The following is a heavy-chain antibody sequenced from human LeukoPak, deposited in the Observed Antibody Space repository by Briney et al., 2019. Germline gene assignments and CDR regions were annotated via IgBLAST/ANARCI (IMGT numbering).Heavy chain of an antibody. CDR1: GYTFTDYY. Sequence: ASVKVSCKASGYTFTDYYLHWVRQAPGQGLEWMGFINPNSGATTYAQKFRGRFSVTRDTSISTAYMELSSLRSDDTAVYYCARDRPNNWFDPWGQGTLVTVSS. J-gene: IGHJ5*02. V-gene: IGHV1-2*02. CDR3: ARDRPNNWFDP. CDR2: INPNSGAT.